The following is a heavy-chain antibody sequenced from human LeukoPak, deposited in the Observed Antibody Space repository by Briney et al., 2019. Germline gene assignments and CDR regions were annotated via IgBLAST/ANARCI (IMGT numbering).Heavy chain of an antibody. J-gene: IGHJ5*02. CDR2: INHSGST. Sequence: SETLSLTCAVYGGSLSGYYWSWVRQPPGKGLEWIGEINHSGSTNYSPSLKSRVTISVDTSKNQFSLKLSSVTAADTAVYYCARGYCSSTSCYDSLWFDPWGQGTLVTVSS. V-gene: IGHV4-34*01. CDR3: ARGYCSSTSCYDSLWFDP. D-gene: IGHD2-2*01. CDR1: GGSLSGYY.